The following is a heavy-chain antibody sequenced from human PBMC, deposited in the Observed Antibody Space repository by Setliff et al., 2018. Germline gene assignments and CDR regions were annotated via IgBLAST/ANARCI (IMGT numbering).Heavy chain of an antibody. D-gene: IGHD3-22*01. CDR1: GGSFSGYY. J-gene: IGHJ1*01. Sequence: SETLSLTCTVSGGSFSGYYWSWIRQPPGKGLEWIGYIHTSGSTNYNPSLKSRVTISVDSSINQFSLKLNSVTAADTAVYYCARQDRFYDRSVFVEYFQHWGQGALVTVSS. CDR3: ARQDRFYDRSVFVEYFQH. V-gene: IGHV4-4*08. CDR2: IHTSGST.